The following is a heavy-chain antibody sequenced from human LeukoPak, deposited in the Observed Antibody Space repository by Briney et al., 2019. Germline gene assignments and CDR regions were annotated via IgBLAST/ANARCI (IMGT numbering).Heavy chain of an antibody. D-gene: IGHD3-22*01. CDR3: AKGRVGHSPGYYYGNDAFDI. CDR1: GDSISRSSYY. CDR2: IYNSGST. Sequence: SETLSLTCTVSGDSISRSSYYWGWVRQPQGKGLEWIGSIYNSGSTYYNPSLKSRVTISVDTSKNQFSLKLSSVTAADTAVYYCAKGRVGHSPGYYYGNDAFDIWGQGTMVTVSS. J-gene: IGHJ3*02. V-gene: IGHV4-39*07.